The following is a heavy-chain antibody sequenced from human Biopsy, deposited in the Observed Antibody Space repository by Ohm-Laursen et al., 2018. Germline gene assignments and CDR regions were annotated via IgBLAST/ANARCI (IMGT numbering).Heavy chain of an antibody. V-gene: IGHV3-11*04. J-gene: IGHJ2*01. D-gene: IGHD6-19*01. CDR2: ITNTGRTV. Sequence: SLRLSCAASGFTFSDYYMNWIRQAPGKGLEWVSFITNTGRTVYADSVKGRFTISRDNSKNTLYLQINTLTLEDTAFYYCARGLSSGWYGYFDVWGRGTLVTVSS. CDR1: GFTFSDYY. CDR3: ARGLSSGWYGYFDV.